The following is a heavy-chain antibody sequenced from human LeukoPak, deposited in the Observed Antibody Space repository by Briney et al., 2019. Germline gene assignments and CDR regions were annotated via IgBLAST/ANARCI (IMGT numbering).Heavy chain of an antibody. D-gene: IGHD2-15*01. CDR1: GFTVSNNY. CDR2: IYSGGST. CDR3: APSVRSGGSYYFDY. Sequence: GGSLRLSCAASGFTVSNNYMSWVRQAPGKGLEWVSVIYSGGSTYYADSVKGRFTISRDNSKNTLYLQMNSLRAEDTAVYYCAPSVRSGGSYYFDYWGQGTLVTVSS. V-gene: IGHV3-66*01. J-gene: IGHJ4*02.